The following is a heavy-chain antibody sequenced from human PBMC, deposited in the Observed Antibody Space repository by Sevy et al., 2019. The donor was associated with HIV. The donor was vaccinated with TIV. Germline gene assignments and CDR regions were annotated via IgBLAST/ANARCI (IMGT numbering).Heavy chain of an antibody. J-gene: IGHJ3*02. CDR3: ARGYYDFWSGYYRRDAFDI. V-gene: IGHV1-18*01. CDR1: GYTFTSYG. D-gene: IGHD3-3*01. CDR2: INAYNGNT. Sequence: ASVKVSCTASGYTFTSYGISWVRQAPGQGLEWMGWINAYNGNTNYAQKLQGRVTLTTDTSTSTAYMELRSLRSDDTAVYYCARGYYDFWSGYYRRDAFDIWGQGTMVTVSS.